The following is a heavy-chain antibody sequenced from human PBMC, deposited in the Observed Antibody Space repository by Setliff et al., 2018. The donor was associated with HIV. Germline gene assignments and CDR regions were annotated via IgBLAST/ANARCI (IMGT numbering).Heavy chain of an antibody. V-gene: IGHV3-23*01. CDR1: GLIFRNYA. CDR3: AKGPWDEPHAFNI. Sequence: HPGGSLRLSCAASGLIFRNYAMSWVRQAPGKGPEWVSVISDSGGSTYYADSVKGRFTISRDNSKSTLYLQMNSLRVEDTAVYYCAKGPWDEPHAFNIWGQGTVVTVSS. CDR2: ISDSGGST. J-gene: IGHJ3*02. D-gene: IGHD1-26*01.